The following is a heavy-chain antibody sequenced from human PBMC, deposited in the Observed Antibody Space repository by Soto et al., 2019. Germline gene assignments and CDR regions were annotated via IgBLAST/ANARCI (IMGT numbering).Heavy chain of an antibody. CDR1: GGGNLRDSR. CDR3: ALGGKGYKFGADD. V-gene: IGHV1-69*01. CDR2: IIPKLGSA. Sequence: QVQLVQSGAEVKEPGSSVKVSCKASGGGNLRDSRTTWVRRAPEQGVGWVGGIIPKLGSANYAQKFDGRVTITADESANSVYVEVRGLSSDDRAFCYCALGGKGYKFGADDWGQGTPVTVSS. D-gene: IGHD3-10*01. J-gene: IGHJ4*02.